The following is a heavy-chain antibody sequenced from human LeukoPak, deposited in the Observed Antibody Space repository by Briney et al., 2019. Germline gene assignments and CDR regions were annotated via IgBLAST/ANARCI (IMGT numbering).Heavy chain of an antibody. V-gene: IGHV1-46*01. J-gene: IGHJ4*02. Sequence: ASVKASCKATGYTFTSYYIHWVRQAPGQGLEWMGRINPSGGSTIYAQNFQGRVTMTRDTSTSTVYMELSGLRSEDTALYYCAREIVVVPSSRGMAYWGQGTLVTVSS. CDR1: GYTFTSYY. CDR2: INPSGGST. CDR3: AREIVVVPSSRGMAY. D-gene: IGHD2-2*01.